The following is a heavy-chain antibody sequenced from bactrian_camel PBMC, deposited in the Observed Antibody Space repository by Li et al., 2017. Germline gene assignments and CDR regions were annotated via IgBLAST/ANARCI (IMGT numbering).Heavy chain of an antibody. V-gene: IGHV3S10*01. D-gene: IGHD7*01. CDR3: AADPPCNWSGSAFNY. CDR2: IHGDSST. Sequence: DVQLVESGGGSVQAGGSLRLSCAASELLASRYTTNNFCMAWFRQPLGKEREGVAVIHGDSSTTYEDSVKGRFTISRDNTKNILYLQMSSLKPEDTPRYICAADPPCNWSGSAFNYWGQGTQVTVS. CDR1: ELLASRYTTNNFC. J-gene: IGHJ4*01.